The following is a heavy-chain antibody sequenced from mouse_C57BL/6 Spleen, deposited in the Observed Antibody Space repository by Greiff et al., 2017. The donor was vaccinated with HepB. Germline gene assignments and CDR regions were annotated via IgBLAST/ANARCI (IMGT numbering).Heavy chain of an antibody. CDR1: GYTFTSYW. V-gene: IGHV1-50*01. D-gene: IGHD2-1*01. CDR3: ARNGNYPGY. CDR2: IDPSDSYT. J-gene: IGHJ2*01. Sequence: VQLQQPGAELVKPGASVKLSCKASGYTFTSYWMQWVKQRPGQGLEWIGEIDPSDSYTNYNQKFKGKATLTVDTSSSTAYMQLSSLTSEDSAVYYCARNGNYPGYWGQGTTLTVSS.